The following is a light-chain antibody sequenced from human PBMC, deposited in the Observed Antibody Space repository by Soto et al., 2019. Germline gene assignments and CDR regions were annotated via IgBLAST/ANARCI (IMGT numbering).Light chain of an antibody. V-gene: IGKV1-12*01. Sequence: DIVMTQSPATLSVSPGARAPLSCRASQSISSWLAWYQQNPGKAPKLLIYAASSLQSGAPSRFSGSGSGTDFTLTISSLQPEDFATYYCQQANSFPLTFGGGTKVDIK. CDR3: QQANSFPLT. J-gene: IGKJ4*01. CDR1: QSISSW. CDR2: AAS.